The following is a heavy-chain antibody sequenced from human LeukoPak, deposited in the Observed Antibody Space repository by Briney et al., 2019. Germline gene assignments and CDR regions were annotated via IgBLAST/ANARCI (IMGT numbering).Heavy chain of an antibody. CDR3: ALAPVSGQKYFQH. J-gene: IGHJ1*01. CDR1: GGSFSGYY. CDR2: IYYSGST. Sequence: PSETLSLTCAVYGGSFSGYYWSWIRQPPGKGLEWIGYIYYSGSTNYNPSLKSRVTISVDTSKNQFSLKLSSVTAADTAVYYCALAPVSGQKYFQHWGQGTLVTVSS. V-gene: IGHV4-59*01. D-gene: IGHD3-3*01.